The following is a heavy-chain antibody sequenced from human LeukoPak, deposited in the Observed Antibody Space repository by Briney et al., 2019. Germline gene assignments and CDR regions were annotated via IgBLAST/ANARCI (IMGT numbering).Heavy chain of an antibody. V-gene: IGHV3-11*06. CDR3: AREDGGPDY. Sequence: GGSLRLSCAASGFTFNAFGMSWVRQAPGRGLEWVSGMSGNGLSTNYADSVKGRFTISRDNAKNSLYLQMNSLRAEDTAVYYCAREDGGPDYWGQGTLVTVSS. J-gene: IGHJ4*02. CDR1: GFTFNAFG. CDR2: MSGNGLST. D-gene: IGHD4-23*01.